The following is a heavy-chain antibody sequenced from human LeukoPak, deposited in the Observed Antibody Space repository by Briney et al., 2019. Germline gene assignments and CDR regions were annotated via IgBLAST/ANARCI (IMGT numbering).Heavy chain of an antibody. D-gene: IGHD3-3*01. Sequence: GGSLRLSCVVSGFTFNLYSIAWVRQAPGKGLEWVSSISDNGDTTYYADSVKGRFTISRDNSKNTLYLQMNTLSAADTAIYFCAKGQKHDFWSGHSHIYFDYWGQGALVTVSS. CDR3: AKGQKHDFWSGHSHIYFDY. V-gene: IGHV3-23*01. CDR2: ISDNGDTT. J-gene: IGHJ4*02. CDR1: GFTFNLYS.